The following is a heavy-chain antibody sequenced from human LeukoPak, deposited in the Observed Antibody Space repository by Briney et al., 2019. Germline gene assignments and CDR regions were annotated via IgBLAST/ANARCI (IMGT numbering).Heavy chain of an antibody. V-gene: IGHV3-48*02. CDR1: GFTFSIYS. D-gene: IGHD2-8*02. J-gene: IGHJ4*02. CDR2: ISSSSSTI. Sequence: GGSLRLSCAASGFTFSIYSMNWVRPAPGKGLEWVSYISSSSSTIYYADSVKGRFTISRDNAKNSLYLQMNSLRDEDTAVYYCARDLRNIGYCTGGVCSGSFDYWGQGTLVTVSS. CDR3: ARDLRNIGYCTGGVCSGSFDY.